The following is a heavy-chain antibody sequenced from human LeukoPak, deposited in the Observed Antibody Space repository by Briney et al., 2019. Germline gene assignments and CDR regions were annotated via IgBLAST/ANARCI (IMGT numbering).Heavy chain of an antibody. J-gene: IGHJ4*02. D-gene: IGHD3-22*01. CDR2: IYYSGST. CDR3: ARGLGRSYYYDSSGSFDY. CDR1: GGSISSYY. Sequence: SETLSLTCTVSGGSISSYYWSWIRQPPGKGLEWIGYIYYSGSTNYNPSLKSRVTISVDTSKNQFSLKLSSVTAADTAVYYCARGLGRSYYYDSSGSFDYWGQGTLVTVSS. V-gene: IGHV4-59*01.